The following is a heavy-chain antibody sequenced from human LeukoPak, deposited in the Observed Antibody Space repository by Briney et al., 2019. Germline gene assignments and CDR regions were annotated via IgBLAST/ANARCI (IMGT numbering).Heavy chain of an antibody. CDR2: ISGSSGST. V-gene: IGHV3-23*01. J-gene: IGHJ4*02. CDR1: GFTFSSYA. Sequence: PGGSLRLSCAASGFTFSSYAMSWDRQAPGKGLEWVSAISGSSGSTYYADSVKGRFTISRDNSKNTLYLQMNSLRAEDTAVYYCAKDYDILTGSEYWGQGTLVTVSS. D-gene: IGHD3-9*01. CDR3: AKDYDILTGSEY.